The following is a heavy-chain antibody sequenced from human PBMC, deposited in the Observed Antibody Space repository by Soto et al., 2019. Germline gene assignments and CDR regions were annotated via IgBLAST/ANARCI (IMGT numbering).Heavy chain of an antibody. CDR3: ARDRISCTNGVCYSPLSYYYYGMDV. V-gene: IGHV4-59*01. Sequence: PSETLSLTCTVSGGSISSYYWSWIRQPPGKGLEWIGYIYYSGSTNYNPSLKSRVTISVDTSKNQFSLKLSSVTAADTAVYYCARDRISCTNGVCYSPLSYYYYGMDVWGQGTTVTVSS. CDR2: IYYSGST. J-gene: IGHJ6*02. D-gene: IGHD2-8*01. CDR1: GGSISSYY.